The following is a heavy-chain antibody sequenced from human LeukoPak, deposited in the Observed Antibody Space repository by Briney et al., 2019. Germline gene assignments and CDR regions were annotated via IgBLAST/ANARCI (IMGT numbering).Heavy chain of an antibody. Sequence: PGGSLRLSCAASGFTFSSYWMRWVRQAPGKGLEWVANIKQDESERNYVDSVKGRFTISRDNAKNSLYLQMNSPRAEDTAIYYCARMTTSSHYFDYWGQGTLVTVSS. J-gene: IGHJ4*02. D-gene: IGHD4-17*01. CDR2: IKQDESER. CDR3: ARMTTSSHYFDY. CDR1: GFTFSSYW. V-gene: IGHV3-7*01.